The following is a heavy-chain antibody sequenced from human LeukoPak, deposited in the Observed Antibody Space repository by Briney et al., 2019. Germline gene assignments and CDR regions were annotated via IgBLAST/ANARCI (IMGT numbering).Heavy chain of an antibody. J-gene: IGHJ3*02. CDR3: ARVRVVWDLDDAFDI. CDR1: GFTFSTYS. D-gene: IGHD1-26*01. CDR2: INWNGGTT. V-gene: IGHV3-20*04. Sequence: GGSLRLSCAASGFTFSTYSMNWVRQTPGKGLEWVSGINWNGGTTGYADSVKGRFTISRDNAKNFLFLQMNNLRAEDTALYYCARVRVVWDLDDAFDIWGQGTMVTVSS.